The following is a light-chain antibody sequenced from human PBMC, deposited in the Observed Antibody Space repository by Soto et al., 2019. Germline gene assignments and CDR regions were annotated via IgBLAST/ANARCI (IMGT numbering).Light chain of an antibody. CDR2: AAS. Sequence: DIQMTQSPSTLSASVGDRVTITCRASQSLDSWLAWYQQKPGKAPKLLIYAASSLQSGVPSRFSGSGSGTEVTLTISSLQPGDVATYYCQNHDSAPITFGQGTRLEIK. V-gene: IGKV1-5*01. J-gene: IGKJ5*01. CDR1: QSLDSW. CDR3: QNHDSAPIT.